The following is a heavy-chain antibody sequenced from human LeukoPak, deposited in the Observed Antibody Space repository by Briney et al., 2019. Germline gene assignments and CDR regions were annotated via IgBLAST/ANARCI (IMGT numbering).Heavy chain of an antibody. Sequence: SVKVSCKASGGTFSSYAISWVRQAPGQGLEWMGGIIPIFGTANYAQKFQGRVTITADESTSTVYMELSSLRSDDTAVYYCARVIAAAGYYFDYWGQGTLVTVSS. V-gene: IGHV1-69*13. CDR2: IIPIFGTA. D-gene: IGHD6-13*01. CDR1: GGTFSSYA. J-gene: IGHJ4*02. CDR3: ARVIAAAGYYFDY.